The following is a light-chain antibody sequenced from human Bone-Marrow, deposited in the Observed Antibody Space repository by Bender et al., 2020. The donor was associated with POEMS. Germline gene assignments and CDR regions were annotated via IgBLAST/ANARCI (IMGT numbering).Light chain of an antibody. CDR3: CSYAGSSTWV. V-gene: IGLV2-23*01. Sequence: QSALTQPASVSGFPGQSITISCTGTSSDVGGYNFVSWYQQHPGKAPKLMIYEDSKRPSGVSNRFSGSKSGNTASLTISGLQAEDEADYYCCSYAGSSTWVFGGGTNLTVL. CDR1: SSDVGGYNF. J-gene: IGLJ3*02. CDR2: EDS.